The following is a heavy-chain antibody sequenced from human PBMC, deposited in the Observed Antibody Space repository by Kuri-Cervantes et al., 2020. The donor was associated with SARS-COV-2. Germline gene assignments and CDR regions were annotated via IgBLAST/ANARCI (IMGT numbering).Heavy chain of an antibody. V-gene: IGHV4-59*01. CDR3: ARSRPSPGGYYFDY. CDR2: IHYTGST. Sequence: SETLSLTCTVSSGSIRSDYWSWIRQPPGKGLEWLGYIHYTGSTNYSPYLQSRVTISVNTYKKQFSLRLNSGTAADTAVYYCARSRPSPGGYYFDYWGLGTLVTVSS. D-gene: IGHD6-25*01. J-gene: IGHJ4*02. CDR1: SGSIRSDY.